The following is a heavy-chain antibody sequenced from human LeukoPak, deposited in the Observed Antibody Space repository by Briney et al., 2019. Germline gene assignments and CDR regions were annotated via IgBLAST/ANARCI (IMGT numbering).Heavy chain of an antibody. Sequence: GGSLRLSCAASGFTFSSYWMSWVRQAPGKGLEWVANIKQDGSEKYYVDSVKGRFTISRDNSKNTLYLQMNSLRAEDTAVYYCAKLPRDSSGPAFNDAFDIWGQGTMVTVSS. CDR3: AKLPRDSSGPAFNDAFDI. D-gene: IGHD3-22*01. CDR2: IKQDGSEK. V-gene: IGHV3-7*03. J-gene: IGHJ3*02. CDR1: GFTFSSYW.